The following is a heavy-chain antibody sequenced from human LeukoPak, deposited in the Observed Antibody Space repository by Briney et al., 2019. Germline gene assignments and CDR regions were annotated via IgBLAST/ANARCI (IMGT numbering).Heavy chain of an antibody. J-gene: IGHJ4*02. V-gene: IGHV3-48*01. CDR2: ISSSSSTI. Sequence: GGSLRLSCAASGFTFSSYEMNWVRQAPGKGLEWVSYISSSSSTIYYADSVKGRFTISRDNAKNSLYLQMNSLRAEDTAVYYCARGDYALDFDYWGQGTLVTVSS. CDR1: GFTFSSYE. CDR3: ARGDYALDFDY. D-gene: IGHD4-17*01.